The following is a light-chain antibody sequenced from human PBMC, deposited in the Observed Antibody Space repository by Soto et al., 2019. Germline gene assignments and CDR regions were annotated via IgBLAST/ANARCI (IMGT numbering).Light chain of an antibody. CDR2: EVT. CDR3: QSYDSSLSGYV. J-gene: IGLJ1*01. V-gene: IGLV2-14*01. Sequence: QSVLTQPASVSGSPGQSITISCAGTRDDIGAYDYVSWYQQHPGNAPKLLVYEVTNRPSGVSDRFSGSKSGNTASLTISGLQAEDEADYYCQSYDSSLSGYVFGTGTKVTVL. CDR1: RDDIGAYDY.